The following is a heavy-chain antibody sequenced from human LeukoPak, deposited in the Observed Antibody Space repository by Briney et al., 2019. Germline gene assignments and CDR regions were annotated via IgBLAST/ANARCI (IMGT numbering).Heavy chain of an antibody. Sequence: GESLKISCKGSGYSFTNSWIGWVRQMPGKGLEWMGIIYPGDSDTRYSPSFQGQVTISADKSISTAYLQWSRLKASDTAMFYCARSERGIFDYWGQGTLVTVSS. CDR1: GYSFTNSW. V-gene: IGHV5-51*01. J-gene: IGHJ4*02. CDR3: ARSERGIFDY. CDR2: IYPGDSDT. D-gene: IGHD7-27*01.